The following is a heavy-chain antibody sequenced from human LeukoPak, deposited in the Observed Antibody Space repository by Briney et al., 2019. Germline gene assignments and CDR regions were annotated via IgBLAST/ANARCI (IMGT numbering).Heavy chain of an antibody. CDR1: GYTFTSYG. J-gene: IGHJ5*02. V-gene: IGHV1-18*01. CDR2: ISAYNGNT. D-gene: IGHD1-26*01. CDR3: ASTASIVGATGWFDP. Sequence: ASVKVSCKASGYTFTSYGISWVRQAPRQGRECMGWISAYNGNTNYTQKLQCRVTMTTDTSTSTAYMELRSLRSDATAVYYCASTASIVGATGWFDPWGQGTLVTVSS.